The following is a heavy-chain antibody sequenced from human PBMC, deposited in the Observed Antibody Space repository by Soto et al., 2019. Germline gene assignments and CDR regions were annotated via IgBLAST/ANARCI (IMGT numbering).Heavy chain of an antibody. CDR3: ARHTGRGYDAVGY. Sequence: LGESLKISCKGSGYSFTSYWIGWGRQMPGKGLEWMGIIYPGDSDTRYSPSFQGQVTISADKSISTAYLQWSSLKASDTAMYFCARHTGRGYDAVGYWGQGTLVTVSS. CDR1: GYSFTSYW. CDR2: IYPGDSDT. D-gene: IGHD5-12*01. V-gene: IGHV5-51*01. J-gene: IGHJ4*02.